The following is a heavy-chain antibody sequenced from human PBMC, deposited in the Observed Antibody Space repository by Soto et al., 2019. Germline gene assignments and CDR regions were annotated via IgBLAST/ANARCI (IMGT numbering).Heavy chain of an antibody. J-gene: IGHJ6*02. CDR1: GGSISSYY. Sequence: SETLSLTCTVSGGSISSYYWSWIRQPPGKGLEWIGYIYYSGSTNYNPSLKSRVTISVDTSKNQFSLKLSSVTAADTAVYYCARSRGVTLLYYYYYGMDVWGQGTTVTVSS. V-gene: IGHV4-59*01. CDR2: IYYSGST. D-gene: IGHD3-10*01. CDR3: ARSRGVTLLYYYYYGMDV.